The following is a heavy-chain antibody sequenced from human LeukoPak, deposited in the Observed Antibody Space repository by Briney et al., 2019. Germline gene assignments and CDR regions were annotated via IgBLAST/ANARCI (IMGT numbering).Heavy chain of an antibody. CDR1: GFTFNDFA. CDR3: ARGDWGDASDI. CDR2: ISANNGNT. J-gene: IGHJ3*02. D-gene: IGHD7-27*01. V-gene: IGHV1-18*01. Sequence: ASVKVSCKASGFTFNDFASNWVRQAPGQGLEWMGWISANNGNTHYAQKFQGRVTMTTDTSTSATYMEMRSLRSDDTAMYYCARGDWGDASDIWGQGTLVTVSS.